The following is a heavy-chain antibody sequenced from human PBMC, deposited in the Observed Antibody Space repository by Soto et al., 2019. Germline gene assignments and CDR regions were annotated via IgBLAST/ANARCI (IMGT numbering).Heavy chain of an antibody. V-gene: IGHV1-2*02. J-gene: IGHJ6*02. CDR3: ARDKAGWRTYYYYGMDV. CDR2: IVPNGGGT. Sequence: GASVKVSCKASGYNFNGYYLHWVRQAPGQGLEWMGWIVPNGGGTNYAQKFQGRVTMTTDTSTSTAYMELRSLRSDDTAVYYCARDKAGWRTYYYYGMDVWGQGTTVTVSS. D-gene: IGHD2-15*01. CDR1: GYNFNGYY.